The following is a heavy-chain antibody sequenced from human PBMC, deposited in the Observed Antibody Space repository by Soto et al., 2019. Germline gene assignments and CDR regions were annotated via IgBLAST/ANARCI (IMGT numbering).Heavy chain of an antibody. Sequence: QVQLVQSGAELKKPGASVKVSCKASGSTFTSYGICWVRQAPGQGLEWMGWISAYNGNTNYAQKFQGSVTMSTDKSTSTDYREPTILRSDDTAVYYYATDPDWDDALDIVGQGTMVTVSS. D-gene: IGHD1-26*01. CDR3: ATDPDWDDALDI. J-gene: IGHJ3*02. CDR1: GSTFTSYG. V-gene: IGHV1-18*01. CDR2: ISAYNGNT.